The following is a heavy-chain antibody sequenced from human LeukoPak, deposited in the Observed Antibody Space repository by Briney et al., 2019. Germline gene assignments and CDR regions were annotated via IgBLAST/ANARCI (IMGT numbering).Heavy chain of an antibody. Sequence: ASVNVSCKASGYTFTSYDINWVRQATGQGLEWMGWMNPNSGNTGYAQKFQGRVTMTRNTSISTAYMELSSLRSEDTAVYYCARAPMVRGVITFSYYFDYWGQGTLVTVSS. D-gene: IGHD3-10*01. CDR3: ARAPMVRGVITFSYYFDY. CDR1: GYTFTSYD. J-gene: IGHJ4*02. CDR2: MNPNSGNT. V-gene: IGHV1-8*01.